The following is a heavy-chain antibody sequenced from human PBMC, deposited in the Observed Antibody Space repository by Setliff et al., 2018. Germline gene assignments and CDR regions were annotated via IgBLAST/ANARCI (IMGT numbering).Heavy chain of an antibody. V-gene: IGHV3-23*01. CDR1: GFTFGDFA. J-gene: IGHJ4*02. CDR3: ATHPIVVVPAGNY. CDR2: IGGRGIST. D-gene: IGHD2-2*01. Sequence: GGSLRLSCAASGFTFGDFAMTWVRQAPGKGLEWVSGIGGRGISTYYADSVKGRFTISRDNAKNSLYLQMNSLRAEDTAVYYCATHPIVVVPAGNYWGQGTLVTVSS.